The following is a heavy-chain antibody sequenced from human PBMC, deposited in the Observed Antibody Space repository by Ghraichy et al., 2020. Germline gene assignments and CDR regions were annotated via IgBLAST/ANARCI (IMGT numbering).Heavy chain of an antibody. CDR2: INHSGST. Sequence: SETLSLTCDVYGGSCSGFYWSWIRQPPGKGLEWIGEINHSGSTNYNPSLKSRVTISIDTSRSQFSLNLSSVTAADTAVYYCARGGFEGMFDPWGQGTLVTFSS. J-gene: IGHJ5*02. CDR3: ARGGFEGMFDP. CDR1: GGSCSGFY. V-gene: IGHV4-34*01.